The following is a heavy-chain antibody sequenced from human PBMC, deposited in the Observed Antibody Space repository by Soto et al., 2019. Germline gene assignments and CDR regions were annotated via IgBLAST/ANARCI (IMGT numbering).Heavy chain of an antibody. D-gene: IGHD6-13*01. V-gene: IGHV1-18*01. J-gene: IGHJ3*02. CDR2: ISTYNGNT. CDR3: ARDPGYSTTWHQAFAI. Sequence: QVQLVQSGAEVKKPGASVKVSCKASGYTFTSYGISWVRQAPGQGPEWMGRISTYNGNTNYVQKLQGRVTMTTDTSTNTAYMELWSLRYDDTAVYYCARDPGYSTTWHQAFAIWAQGTMFTVSS. CDR1: GYTFTSYG.